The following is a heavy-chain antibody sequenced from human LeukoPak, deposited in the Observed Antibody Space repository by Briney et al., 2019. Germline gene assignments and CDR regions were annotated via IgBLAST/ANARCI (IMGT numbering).Heavy chain of an antibody. CDR1: GYTFTGYY. Sequence: GASVKVSCKASGYTFTGYYMHWVRQAPGQGLEWMGWINPNSGGTNYAQKFQGRVTMTRDTSISTAYMELSRLRSDDTAVYYCARDQSYCSSTSCSNWFDPWGQGTLVTVSS. J-gene: IGHJ5*02. D-gene: IGHD2-2*01. CDR3: ARDQSYCSSTSCSNWFDP. V-gene: IGHV1-2*02. CDR2: INPNSGGT.